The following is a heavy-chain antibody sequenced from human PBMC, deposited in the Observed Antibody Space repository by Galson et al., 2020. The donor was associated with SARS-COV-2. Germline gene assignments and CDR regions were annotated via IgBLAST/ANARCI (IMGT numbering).Heavy chain of an antibody. D-gene: IGHD3-16*01. CDR3: ARHWATDPVDY. CDR1: GSSISSSY. CDR2: IYYSGSI. Sequence: SETLSLTCTVSGSSISSSYWSWIRQPPGKGLEWIGYIYYSGSIDYNPSLKSRVTISIDTSKNQFSLKLSSVTAADTAIYYCARHWATDPVDYWGQGTLVTVSS. J-gene: IGHJ4*02. V-gene: IGHV4-59*01.